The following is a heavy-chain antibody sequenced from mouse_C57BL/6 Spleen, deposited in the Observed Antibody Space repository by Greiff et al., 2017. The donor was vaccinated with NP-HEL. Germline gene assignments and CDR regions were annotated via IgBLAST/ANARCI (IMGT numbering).Heavy chain of an antibody. V-gene: IGHV1-50*01. CDR1: GYTFTSYW. CDR3: ARSLITTVVAKNYFDY. D-gene: IGHD1-1*01. CDR2: IDPSDSYT. Sequence: QVQLQQPGAELVKPGDSVKLSCKASGYTFTSYWMQWVKQRPGQGLEWIGEIDPSDSYTNYNQKFKGKATLTVDTSSSTAYMQLSSLTSEDSAVYYCARSLITTVVAKNYFDYWGQGTTLTVSS. J-gene: IGHJ2*01.